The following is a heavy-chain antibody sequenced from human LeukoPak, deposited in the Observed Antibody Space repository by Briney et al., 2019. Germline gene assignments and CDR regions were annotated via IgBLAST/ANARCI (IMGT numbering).Heavy chain of an antibody. D-gene: IGHD3-10*01. V-gene: IGHV3-20*04. CDR1: GFNFDEYA. Sequence: PGGSLRLSCVASGFNFDEYAMGWVRQVPGKGLEWISLINWRGSSIGYGEPVKGRFTISRDNAKNSLFLQMDSLRSDDTALYYCARQSEEGGLGVPTAPFDFWGRGTLVTVSS. J-gene: IGHJ4*02. CDR3: ARQSEEGGLGVPTAPFDF. CDR2: INWRGSSI.